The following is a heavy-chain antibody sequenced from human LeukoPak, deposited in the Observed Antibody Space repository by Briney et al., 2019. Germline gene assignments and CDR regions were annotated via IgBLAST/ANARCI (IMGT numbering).Heavy chain of an antibody. D-gene: IGHD2-2*01. CDR2: ISAYNGNT. V-gene: IGHV1-18*01. Sequence: ASVKVSCKASGYTFTSYGISWVRQAPGQGLEWMGWISAYNGNTNYEQKFQGRVTMTRDTSTSTVYMELSSLTSEDTAVYYCAKSSLYCTSTSCSYYFDYWGQGTLVTVSS. CDR3: AKSSLYCTSTSCSYYFDY. J-gene: IGHJ4*02. CDR1: GYTFTSYG.